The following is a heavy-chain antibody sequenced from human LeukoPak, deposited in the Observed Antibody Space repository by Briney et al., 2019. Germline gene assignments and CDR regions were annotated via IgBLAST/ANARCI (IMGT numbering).Heavy chain of an antibody. J-gene: IGHJ6*03. Sequence: GGSLRLSCAASGFTFSDYYMSWIRQAPGKGLEWVSGINWNGGSTGYADSVKGRFTISRDNAKNSLYLQMNSLRAEDTALYYCARGGSSWSVYMDVWGKGTTVTVSS. CDR3: ARGGSSWSVYMDV. CDR1: GFTFSDYY. D-gene: IGHD6-13*01. V-gene: IGHV3-20*04. CDR2: INWNGGST.